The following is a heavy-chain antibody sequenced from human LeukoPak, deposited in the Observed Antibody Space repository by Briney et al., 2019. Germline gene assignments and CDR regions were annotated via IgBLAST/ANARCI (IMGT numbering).Heavy chain of an antibody. CDR1: GFTFSSYA. CDR3: ASSHVLRYFDWLLPFDY. Sequence: GGSLRLSCAASGFTFSSYAMSWVRQAPGKGPEWVSAISGSGGSTYYADSLKGRFTISRDNSKNTLYLQMNSLRAEDRAVYYCASSHVLRYFDWLLPFDYWGQGTLVTVSS. D-gene: IGHD3-9*01. CDR2: ISGSGGST. J-gene: IGHJ4*02. V-gene: IGHV3-23*01.